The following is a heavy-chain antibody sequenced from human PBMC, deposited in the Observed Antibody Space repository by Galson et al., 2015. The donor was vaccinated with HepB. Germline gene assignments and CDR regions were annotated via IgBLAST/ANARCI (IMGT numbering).Heavy chain of an antibody. V-gene: IGHV1-18*01. J-gene: IGHJ4*02. CDR3: ARGSDYGDYYFDY. D-gene: IGHD4-17*01. CDR2: LSIYNDNT. Sequence: SVKVSCKASGYTFTSYGISWVRQAPGQGLEWMGWLSIYNDNTNYAQKLQGRVTTTTDTSTSTAYMELRSLRSDDTAVYYCARGSDYGDYYFDYWGQGTLVTVSS. CDR1: GYTFTSYG.